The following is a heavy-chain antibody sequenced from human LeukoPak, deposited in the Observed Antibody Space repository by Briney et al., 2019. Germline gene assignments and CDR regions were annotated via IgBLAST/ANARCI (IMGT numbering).Heavy chain of an antibody. V-gene: IGHV3-48*01. J-gene: IGHJ4*02. Sequence: GSLRLSCAASGFTFSSYGMNWVRQAPGKGLEWVSYISSSSSTIYYADSVKGRFTISRDNAKNSLYLQMNSLRAEDTAVYYCARGGWNDGFDYWGQGTLVTVSS. CDR1: GFTFSSYG. D-gene: IGHD1-1*01. CDR3: ARGGWNDGFDY. CDR2: ISSSSSTI.